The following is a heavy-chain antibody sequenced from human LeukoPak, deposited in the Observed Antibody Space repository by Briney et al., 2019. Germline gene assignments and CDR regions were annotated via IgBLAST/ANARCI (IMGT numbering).Heavy chain of an antibody. J-gene: IGHJ4*02. CDR3: ARRYGSGSYGY. CDR1: GGSFSGYY. CDR2: INHSGST. D-gene: IGHD3-10*01. V-gene: IGHV4-34*01. Sequence: PSETLSLTCAVYGGSFSGYYWSWIRQPPGNGLEWIGEINHSGSTNYNPFLKSRVTISVDTSKNQFSLKLSSVTAADTAVYYCARRYGSGSYGYWGQGTLVTVSS.